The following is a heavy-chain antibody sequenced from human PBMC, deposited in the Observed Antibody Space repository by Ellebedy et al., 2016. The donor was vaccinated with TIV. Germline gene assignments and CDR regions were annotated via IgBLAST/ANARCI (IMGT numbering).Heavy chain of an antibody. CDR1: GGSISSSSYY. V-gene: IGHV4-39*01. D-gene: IGHD3-10*01. J-gene: IGHJ4*02. Sequence: SETLSLTXTVSGGSISSSSYYWGWIRQPPGKGLEWIGNIYYGGSTYYNPSLKSRVSISVDTSKNQFSLKLSSATAADTAVYYCARRASGYGSGSYYLDYWGQGTLVTVSS. CDR2: IYYGGST. CDR3: ARRASGYGSGSYYLDY.